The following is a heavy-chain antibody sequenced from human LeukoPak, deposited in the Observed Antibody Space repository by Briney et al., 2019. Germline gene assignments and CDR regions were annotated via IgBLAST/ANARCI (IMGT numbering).Heavy chain of an antibody. CDR2: TYAGGAS. V-gene: IGHV3-53*01. D-gene: IGHD2-2*01. CDR1: GFNITKTY. J-gene: IGHJ5*02. CDR3: ARADSTKWWGLDP. Sequence: PGGSLRLSCAASGFNITKTYLMWARQAPGKRLEWVPVTYAGGASWYGDFVEGRFTISRDNSKNTVYLQMNGLRGDDTAIYYCARADSTKWWGLDPWGQGTLVTVAS.